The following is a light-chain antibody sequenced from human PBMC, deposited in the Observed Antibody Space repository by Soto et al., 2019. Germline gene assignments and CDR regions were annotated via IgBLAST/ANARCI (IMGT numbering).Light chain of an antibody. J-gene: IGLJ2*01. CDR3: SSYTTTSALV. CDR1: SSDVGGYDY. CDR2: EVS. Sequence: QSGLTQPASVSGSPGQSVTISCTGTSSDVGGYDYVSWYQHHPGKVPKLIIYEVSKRPSGVSHRFSGSKSGNTASLTISGLQTEDEADYYCSSYTTTSALVFGGGTKLTVL. V-gene: IGLV2-14*01.